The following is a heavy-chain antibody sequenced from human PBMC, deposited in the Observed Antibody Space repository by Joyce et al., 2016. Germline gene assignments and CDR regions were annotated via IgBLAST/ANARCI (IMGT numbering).Heavy chain of an antibody. CDR3: ARSSYTNGIFDY. Sequence: EVQLVESGGGLVKPGGSLRLSCAASGFTFSSYSMSWVRQAPGKGRDWVSSLISSSSYIKYTDSVKGRFTISRDNAKNSLYLQMNSLRVEDTAVYYCARSSYTNGIFDYWGQGTLVTVSS. CDR1: GFTFSSYS. J-gene: IGHJ4*02. V-gene: IGHV3-21*01. CDR2: LISSSSYI. D-gene: IGHD2-8*01.